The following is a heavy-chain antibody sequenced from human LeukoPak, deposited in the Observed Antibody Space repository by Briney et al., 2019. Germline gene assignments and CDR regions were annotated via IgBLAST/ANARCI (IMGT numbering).Heavy chain of an antibody. J-gene: IGHJ3*02. CDR1: GYTFTSYY. CDR2: INPSGGST. CDR3: ARDLVYSYGCRRGAFDI. V-gene: IGHV1-46*01. D-gene: IGHD5-18*01. Sequence: ASVKVSCKASGYTFTSYYMHWVRQAPGQGLEWMGIINPSGGSTSYAQKFQGRVTMTRDTSTSTVYMELSSLRSEDTAVYYCARDLVYSYGCRRGAFDIWGQGTMVTVSS.